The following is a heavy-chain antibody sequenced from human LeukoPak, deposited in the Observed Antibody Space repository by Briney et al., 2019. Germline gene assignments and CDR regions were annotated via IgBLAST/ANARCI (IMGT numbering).Heavy chain of an antibody. CDR3: AKDHVVVTATFADY. D-gene: IGHD2-21*02. CDR2: ISGSGGST. Sequence: GGPLRLSCAASGFTLSSYAMSWVRQAPGKGLEGVSAISGSGGSTYYADSVKGRFTISRDNSKNTLYLQMNSLRAEDTAVYYCAKDHVVVTATFADYWGQGTLVTVSS. J-gene: IGHJ4*02. CDR1: GFTLSSYA. V-gene: IGHV3-23*01.